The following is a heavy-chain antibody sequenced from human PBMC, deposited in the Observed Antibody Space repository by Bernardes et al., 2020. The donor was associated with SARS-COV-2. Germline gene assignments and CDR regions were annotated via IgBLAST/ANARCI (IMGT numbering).Heavy chain of an antibody. CDR1: GFPFSSYW. Sequence: GGSLRLSCAASGFPFSSYWMHWVRQPPGKGLEWVSRIHDSGTTTYYADSVKGRFTISRDNAKNTVYLEMHSLRAEDTAVYYCVRGGEYSGNYRLDYWGQGPVV. CDR2: IHDSGTTT. D-gene: IGHD1-26*01. J-gene: IGHJ4*02. CDR3: VRGGEYSGNYRLDY. V-gene: IGHV3-74*01.